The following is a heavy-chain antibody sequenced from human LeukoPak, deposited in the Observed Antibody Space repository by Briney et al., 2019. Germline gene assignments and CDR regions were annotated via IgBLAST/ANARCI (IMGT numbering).Heavy chain of an antibody. J-gene: IGHJ3*02. D-gene: IGHD3-10*01. V-gene: IGHV1-2*02. Sequence: ASVKVSCKASGYTFTGYYMHWVRQAPGQGLEWMGWINPNSGGTNYAQKFQGRVTMTRDTSISTAYMELSRLRSDDTAVYYCAREDYGSGNAFDIWGQGTMVTVSS. CDR1: GYTFTGYY. CDR2: INPNSGGT. CDR3: AREDYGSGNAFDI.